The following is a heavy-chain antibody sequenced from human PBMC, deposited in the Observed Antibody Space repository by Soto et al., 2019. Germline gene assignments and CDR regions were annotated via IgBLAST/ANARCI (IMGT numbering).Heavy chain of an antibody. CDR3: ARLGITFGGVIST. D-gene: IGHD3-16*01. J-gene: IGHJ4*02. Sequence: PSETLSLTCTVSGGSISSYYWSWIRQPPGKGLEWIGYIYYSGSTNYNPSLKSRVTISVDTSKNQFSLKLSSVTAADTAVYYCARLGITFGGVISTGGQGTLVTVSS. V-gene: IGHV4-59*08. CDR2: IYYSGST. CDR1: GGSISSYY.